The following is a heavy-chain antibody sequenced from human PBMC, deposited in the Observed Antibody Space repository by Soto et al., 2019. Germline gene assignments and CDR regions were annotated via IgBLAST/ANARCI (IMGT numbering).Heavy chain of an antibody. J-gene: IGHJ4*02. Sequence: PSETLSLTCTVSGGSVSSGSYYWSWIRQPPGKGLEWIGYIYYSGNTNYNPSLKSRVTISVDTSKNQFSLKLSSVTPADTAVYYCARERRGPTQQLVFFDYWGQGTLVTVSS. V-gene: IGHV4-61*01. CDR3: ARERRGPTQQLVFFDY. CDR1: GGSVSSGSYY. CDR2: IYYSGNT. D-gene: IGHD6-13*01.